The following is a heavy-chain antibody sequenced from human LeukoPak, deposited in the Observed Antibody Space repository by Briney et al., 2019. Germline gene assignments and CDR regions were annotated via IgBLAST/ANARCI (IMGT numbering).Heavy chain of an antibody. D-gene: IGHD1-26*01. CDR3: AKRKGGSYSYYFDY. J-gene: IGHJ4*02. V-gene: IGHV3-23*01. Sequence: GGSLRLSCAASGFTFSSYAMIWVRQAPGKGLEWVSAISGSGGSTFYADSVKGRFTISRDNSKNTLYLQMNSLRAEDTAKYYCAKRKGGSYSYYFDYWGQGTLVTVSS. CDR2: ISGSGGST. CDR1: GFTFSSYA.